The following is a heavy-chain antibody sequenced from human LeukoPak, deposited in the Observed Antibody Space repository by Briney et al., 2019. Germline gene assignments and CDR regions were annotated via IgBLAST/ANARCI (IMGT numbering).Heavy chain of an antibody. CDR1: GFTVISNY. CDR3: ARVGGYCSGGSCLFDS. V-gene: IGHV3-53*01. J-gene: IGHJ4*02. D-gene: IGHD2-15*01. CDR2: IYTGGNT. Sequence: GGSLRLSCAASGFTVISNYMSWVRQAPGKGLEWVSVIYTGGNTYYADSVKGRFTISRDNSKNTLYLQMNSLRAEDTAVYYCARVGGYCSGGSCLFDSWGQGTLVTVSS.